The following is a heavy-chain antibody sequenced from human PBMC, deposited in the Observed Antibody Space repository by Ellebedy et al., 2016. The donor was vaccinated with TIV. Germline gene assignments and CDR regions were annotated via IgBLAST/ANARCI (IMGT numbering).Heavy chain of an antibody. CDR2: ISYDGSNK. J-gene: IGHJ6*02. Sequence: GGSLRLSXAASGFTFSSYAMHWVRQAPGKGLEWVAVISYDGSNKYYADSVKGRFTISRDNSKNTLYLQMNSLRAEDTAVYYCARGIGLLRYFDWPRMDVWGQGTTVTVSS. CDR1: GFTFSSYA. CDR3: ARGIGLLRYFDWPRMDV. V-gene: IGHV3-30*04. D-gene: IGHD3-9*01.